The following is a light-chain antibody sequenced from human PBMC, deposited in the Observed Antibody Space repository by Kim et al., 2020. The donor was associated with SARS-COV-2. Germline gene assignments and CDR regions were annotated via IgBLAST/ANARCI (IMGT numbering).Light chain of an antibody. CDR2: AAS. J-gene: IGKJ1*01. CDR3: QKCDSAPWT. V-gene: IGKV1-27*01. CDR1: QDIRNY. Sequence: ASVGNRVTITCGASQDIRNYLAWFQLKPGKAPELLICAASALQPGVPCRFSGSGSGTDFTLTVTSLQPEDVATYYSQKCDSAPWTFGQGTKVDIK.